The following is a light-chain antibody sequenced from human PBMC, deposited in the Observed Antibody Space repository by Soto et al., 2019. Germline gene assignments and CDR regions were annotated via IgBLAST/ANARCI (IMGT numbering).Light chain of an antibody. V-gene: IGKV1-12*01. CDR3: QQADSFPPT. J-gene: IGKJ2*01. CDR2: DAS. Sequence: DILMTQSPSSVSAAVGDRVTITCRASQDISSWLAWYQQKPGRAPELLIYDASSLQRGVPSRFSGSGAGTDFTLTISSLQPEDFATYSCQQADSFPPTFGQGTNLEIK. CDR1: QDISSW.